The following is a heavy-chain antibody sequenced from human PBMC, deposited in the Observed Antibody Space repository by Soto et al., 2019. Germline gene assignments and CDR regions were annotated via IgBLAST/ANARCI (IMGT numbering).Heavy chain of an antibody. Sequence: LRLSCAASGSTFSSFSMHGVRQAPGKGLEWVAVMSYDGSTKYYADSVRGRFTISRDNAKNTVYLQMSSLRAEDTAVYYCARVRFHALYSSDYWGQGTLVTVSS. CDR1: GSTFSSFS. CDR3: ARVRFHALYSSDY. CDR2: MSYDGSTK. V-gene: IGHV3-30-3*01. D-gene: IGHD2-15*01. J-gene: IGHJ4*02.